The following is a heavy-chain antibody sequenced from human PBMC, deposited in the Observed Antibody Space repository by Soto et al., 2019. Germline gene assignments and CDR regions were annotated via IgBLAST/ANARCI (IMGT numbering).Heavy chain of an antibody. CDR1: GFDFSNSW. CDR3: ARDKSYALAV. CDR2: INSDGSST. V-gene: IGHV3-74*03. J-gene: IGHJ6*02. Sequence: EVQLVESGGGFVQPGGSLRLFCGASGFDFSNSWMHWVRQVPGKGLVWVSHINSDGSSTTYAASVKGRFTISRDNARTTVYLQLDSLRVEDTAVYYCARDKSYALAVWGQGTTVTVSS. D-gene: IGHD4-17*01.